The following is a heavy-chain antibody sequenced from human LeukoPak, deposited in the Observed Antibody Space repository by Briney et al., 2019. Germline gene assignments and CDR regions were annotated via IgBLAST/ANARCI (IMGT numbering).Heavy chain of an antibody. J-gene: IGHJ5*02. V-gene: IGHV1-24*01. D-gene: IGHD6-6*01. CDR3: PTVYRSSEGVNWFDP. CDR2: FDPEDGET. CDR1: GYTLTELS. Sequence: GASVKVSCKVSGYTLTELSMHWVRQAPGKGLEWMGGFDPEDGETIYAQKFQGRVTMTEDTSTDTAYMELSSLRSEDTAVYYCPTVYRSSEGVNWFDPWGQGTLVTVSS.